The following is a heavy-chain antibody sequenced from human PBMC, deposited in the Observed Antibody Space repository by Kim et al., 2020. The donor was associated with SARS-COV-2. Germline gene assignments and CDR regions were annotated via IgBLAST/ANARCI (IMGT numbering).Heavy chain of an antibody. CDR3: ARHRGYDFDM. CDR2: KT. Sequence: KTYYANSWRGRFTISRDNSKNALYVQMTSLGAEDTALYYCARHRGYDFDMWGQGTMVTVSS. V-gene: IGHV3-23*01. D-gene: IGHD1-1*01. J-gene: IGHJ3*02.